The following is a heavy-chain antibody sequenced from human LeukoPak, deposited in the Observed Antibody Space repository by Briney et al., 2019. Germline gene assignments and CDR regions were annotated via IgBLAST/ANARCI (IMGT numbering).Heavy chain of an antibody. D-gene: IGHD1-1*01. CDR1: GGSISSSSYY. Sequence: SETLSLTCTVSGGSISSSSYYWGWIRQPPGKGLEWIGSIYYSGSTYYNPSLKSRVTISVDTSKNQFSLKLSSVTAADTAVYYCARVTFSGTYYYYYYMDVWGKGTTVTISS. J-gene: IGHJ6*03. V-gene: IGHV4-39*01. CDR2: IYYSGST. CDR3: ARVTFSGTYYYYYYMDV.